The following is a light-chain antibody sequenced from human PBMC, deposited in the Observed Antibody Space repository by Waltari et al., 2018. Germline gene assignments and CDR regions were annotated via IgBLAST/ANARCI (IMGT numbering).Light chain of an antibody. Sequence: QSALTQPASVSGSSGQSITLPCTGTSHDIGNYDLVSWYQQRPGEAPTLLMYGATKRPSGVSNRFSGSKSGKTASLTISGLQTEDEADYYCFSFVAANSFVFGPGTKVTVL. J-gene: IGLJ1*01. V-gene: IGLV2-23*01. CDR2: GAT. CDR3: FSFVAANSFV. CDR1: SHDIGNYDL.